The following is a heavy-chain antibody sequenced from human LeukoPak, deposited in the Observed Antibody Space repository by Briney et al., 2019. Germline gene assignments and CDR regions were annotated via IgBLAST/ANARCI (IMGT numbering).Heavy chain of an antibody. CDR3: AKVGYSSPTLYFDY. CDR1: GFTFSSYS. Sequence: GGSLRLSCAASGFTFSSYSMNWVRQAPGKGLEWVSAISGSGSNTYYADSVKGRFTISRDISKNTLYPQMNSLRAEDTAVYYCAKVGYSSPTLYFDYWGQGTLVTVSS. J-gene: IGHJ4*02. CDR2: ISGSGSNT. D-gene: IGHD6-13*01. V-gene: IGHV3-23*01.